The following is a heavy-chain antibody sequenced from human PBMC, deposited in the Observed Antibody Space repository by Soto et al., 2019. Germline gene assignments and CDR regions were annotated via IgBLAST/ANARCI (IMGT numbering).Heavy chain of an antibody. CDR1: GGSISSSNW. CDR3: ARAGDSSGYYYPFDY. D-gene: IGHD3-22*01. J-gene: IGHJ4*02. Sequence: SETLSLTCAVSGGSISSSNWWSWVRQPPGKGLEWIGEIYHSGSTNYNPSLKSRFTISVDKSKNQFSLKPSSVTAADTAVYYCARAGDSSGYYYPFDYWGQGTLVTVSS. CDR2: IYHSGST. V-gene: IGHV4-4*02.